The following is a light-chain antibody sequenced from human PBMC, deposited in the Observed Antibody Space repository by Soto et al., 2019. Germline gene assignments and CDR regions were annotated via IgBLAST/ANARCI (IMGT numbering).Light chain of an antibody. CDR3: QQYGRSLGYN. V-gene: IGKV3-20*01. CDR1: QSGSNNY. Sequence: EIVLTQSPGTLSLSPGERATLSCRASQSGSNNYLAWYQQKPGQTPRLLIYVASSRATGIPDRFSGSGSGTDFTLTISRLEPEDFAVYFCQQYGRSLGYNFGQGTKLEIK. J-gene: IGKJ2*01. CDR2: VAS.